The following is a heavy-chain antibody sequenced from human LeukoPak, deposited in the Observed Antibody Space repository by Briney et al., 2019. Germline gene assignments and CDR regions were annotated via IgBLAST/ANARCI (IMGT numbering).Heavy chain of an antibody. V-gene: IGHV4-4*07. J-gene: IGHJ4*02. CDR3: ARVRLGRGLDY. Sequence: SETLSLTCTVSGDSISSSYWGWIRQPAGKGLEWIGRIHTSGSTYYSPSLKTRVTMSVDTSTNQFSLKLSSVTAADTAMYYCARVRLGRGLDYWGQGTLVTVSS. CDR1: GDSISSSY. D-gene: IGHD6-19*01. CDR2: IHTSGST.